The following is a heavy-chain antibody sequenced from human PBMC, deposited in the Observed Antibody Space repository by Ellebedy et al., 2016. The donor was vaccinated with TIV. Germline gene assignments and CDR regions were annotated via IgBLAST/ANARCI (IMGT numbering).Heavy chain of an antibody. J-gene: IGHJ4*02. Sequence: ASVKVSXXASGYTFTSYGISWVRQAPGQGLEWMGWISAYNGNTNYAQKLQGRVTMTTDTSTSTAYMELSSLRSEDTAVYYCAREDVVTLQSGWDYFDYWGQGTLVTVSS. CDR3: AREDVVTLQSGWDYFDY. CDR1: GYTFTSYG. D-gene: IGHD3-3*01. CDR2: ISAYNGNT. V-gene: IGHV1-18*04.